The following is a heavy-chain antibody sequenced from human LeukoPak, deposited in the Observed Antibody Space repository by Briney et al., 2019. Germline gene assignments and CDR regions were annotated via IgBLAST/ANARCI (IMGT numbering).Heavy chain of an antibody. CDR3: AKDQNGDLGDY. CDR1: GFAFSNYW. J-gene: IGHJ4*02. Sequence: GGSLRLSCAASGFAFSNYWMHWVRQAPGKGLVWVSRINSDGSSISYADSVKGRFTISRDNAKNTLYLQMNSLRAEDTAVYYCAKDQNGDLGDYWGQGTLVTVSS. CDR2: INSDGSSI. D-gene: IGHD3-10*01. V-gene: IGHV3-74*01.